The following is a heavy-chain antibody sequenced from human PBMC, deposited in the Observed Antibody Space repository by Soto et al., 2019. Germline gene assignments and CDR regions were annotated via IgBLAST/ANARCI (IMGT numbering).Heavy chain of an antibody. J-gene: IGHJ5*02. Sequence: QLQLQESGSGLVKPSQTLSLTCAVSGGSISSGGYSWGWIRQPPGKGLEWIGYIYRSGSTYYNPPPXRXXPISVDRSKNQFSLKRSSVTAADTAVYYCARVPSPWGQGTLVTVSS. CDR2: IYRSGST. CDR3: ARVPSP. V-gene: IGHV4-30-2*01. CDR1: GGSISSGGYS.